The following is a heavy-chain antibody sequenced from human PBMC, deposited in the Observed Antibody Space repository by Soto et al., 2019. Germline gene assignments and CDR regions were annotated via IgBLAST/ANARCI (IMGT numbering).Heavy chain of an antibody. CDR2: ISAYNGNT. J-gene: IGHJ6*02. D-gene: IGHD3-22*01. V-gene: IGHV1-18*01. CDR1: GYTFTSYG. Sequence: VASVKVSCKASGYTFTSYGISWVRQAPGQGLEWMGWISAYNGNTNYAQKLQGRVTMTTDTSTSTAYMELRRLRSDDTAVYYCARGDYYDSSGPSPYGMDFWGQGTMVTVSS. CDR3: ARGDYYDSSGPSPYGMDF.